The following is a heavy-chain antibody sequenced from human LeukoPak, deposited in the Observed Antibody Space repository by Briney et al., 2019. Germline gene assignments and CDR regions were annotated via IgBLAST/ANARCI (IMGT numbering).Heavy chain of an antibody. CDR3: ARDPWDAAGFDY. Sequence: GGSLRLSCAASGFTFSSYAMHWVRQAPGKGLEWVAVISYDGSNKYYADSVKGRFTISRDNSKNTLYLQMNSLRAEDTAVYYRARDPWDAAGFDYWGQGTLVTVSS. V-gene: IGHV3-30*01. D-gene: IGHD6-13*01. CDR1: GFTFSSYA. CDR2: ISYDGSNK. J-gene: IGHJ4*02.